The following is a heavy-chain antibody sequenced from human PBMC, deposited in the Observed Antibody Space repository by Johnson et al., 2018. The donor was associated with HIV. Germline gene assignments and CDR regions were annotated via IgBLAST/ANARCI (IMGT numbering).Heavy chain of an antibody. Sequence: VQLVESGGGLIQPGGSLRLSCAASGFTVSSNYMSWVRQAPGKGLEWVSAISGSGGSTYYADSVKGRFTISRDNSKTTLYLQINSLKTEDTAVYYCARGPRNPGLDAFDIWGQGTMVTVSS. CDR1: GFTVSSNY. V-gene: IGHV3-53*01. J-gene: IGHJ3*02. CDR3: ARGPRNPGLDAFDI. D-gene: IGHD1-14*01. CDR2: SGSGGST.